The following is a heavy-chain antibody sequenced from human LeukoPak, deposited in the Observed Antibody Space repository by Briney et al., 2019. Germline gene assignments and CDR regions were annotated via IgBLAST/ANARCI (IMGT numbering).Heavy chain of an antibody. Sequence: GGSLRLSCAASGFTFSSYSMNWVRQAPGKGLEWVSYISSSSSTIYYADSVKGRFTISRDNAKNSLYLQMNSLRAEDTAVYYCARGSLIAARRSWFDPWGQGTLVTVSS. V-gene: IGHV3-48*01. CDR3: ARGSLIAARRSWFDP. CDR2: ISSSSSTI. J-gene: IGHJ5*02. D-gene: IGHD6-6*01. CDR1: GFTFSSYS.